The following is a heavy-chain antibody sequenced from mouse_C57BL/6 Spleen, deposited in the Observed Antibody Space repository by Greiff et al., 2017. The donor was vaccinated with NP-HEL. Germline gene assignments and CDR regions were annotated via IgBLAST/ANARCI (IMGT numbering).Heavy chain of an antibody. Sequence: VQLQQSGPELVKPGDSVKISCKASGYSFTGYFMNWVMQSHGKSLEWIGRINPYNGDTFYNQKFKGKATLTVDKSSSTAHMELRSLTSEDSAVYYCAREGGLRLFYAMDYWGQGTSVTVSS. J-gene: IGHJ4*01. CDR1: GYSFTGYF. CDR2: INPYNGDT. CDR3: AREGGLRLFYAMDY. D-gene: IGHD2-4*01. V-gene: IGHV1-20*01.